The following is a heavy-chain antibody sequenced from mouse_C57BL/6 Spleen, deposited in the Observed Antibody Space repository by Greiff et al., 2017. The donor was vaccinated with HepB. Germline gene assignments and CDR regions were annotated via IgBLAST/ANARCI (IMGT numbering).Heavy chain of an antibody. CDR3: ARLGYFDV. J-gene: IGHJ1*03. Sequence: QVQLQQPGAELVMPGASVKLSCKASGYTFTSYWMHWVKLRPGQGLEWIGEIDPSDSYTNYNQKFKGKSTLTVDKSSSTAYMQLSSLTSDDSAVYYCARLGYFDVWGTGTTVTVSS. V-gene: IGHV1-69*01. CDR1: GYTFTSYW. CDR2: IDPSDSYT.